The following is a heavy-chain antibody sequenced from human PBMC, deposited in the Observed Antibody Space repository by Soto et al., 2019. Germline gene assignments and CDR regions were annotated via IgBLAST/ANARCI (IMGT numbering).Heavy chain of an antibody. CDR2: IYNGGST. J-gene: IGHJ5*02. Sequence: SETLSLTCAVSGYSISSGSYWGWRRQPRGEGLGLIASIYNGGSTYYNSSLNSRVTLSIDMPNNPVSLILNSVTAADTAVYYCARVGPWVPYYYDSSPYTFENWFDPWGQGTLVTVSS. CDR1: GYSISSGSY. D-gene: IGHD3-22*01. CDR3: ARVGPWVPYYYDSSPYTFENWFDP. V-gene: IGHV4-38-2*01.